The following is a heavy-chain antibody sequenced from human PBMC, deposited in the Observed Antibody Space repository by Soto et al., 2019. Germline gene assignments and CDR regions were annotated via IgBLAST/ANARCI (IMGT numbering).Heavy chain of an antibody. CDR3: AGGSCNELRCQRDFQH. CDR1: GGTFSSYT. Sequence: GASVKVSCKASGGTFSSYTISWVRQAPGQGLEWMGRIIPILGIANYAQKFQGRVTITADKSTSTTYMELSSLRSEDTAVYYCAGGSCNELRCQRDFQHWGQGTLVTVSS. D-gene: IGHD4-17*01. V-gene: IGHV1-69*02. J-gene: IGHJ1*01. CDR2: IIPILGIA.